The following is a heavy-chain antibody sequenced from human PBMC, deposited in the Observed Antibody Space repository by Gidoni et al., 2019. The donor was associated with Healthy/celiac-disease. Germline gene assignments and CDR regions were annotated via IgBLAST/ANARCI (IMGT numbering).Heavy chain of an antibody. V-gene: IGHV3-21*01. J-gene: IGHJ5*02. CDR3: AGLDCSSTSCLDP. CDR1: GFTFSSYS. CDR2: ISSSSSYI. Sequence: EVQLVASGGGLVKPGGSLRLSCAASGFTFSSYSMNWVRQAPGKGLEWVSSISSSSSYIYYADSVKGRFTIARDNAKNSLYLQMNSLRAEDTAVYYCAGLDCSSTSCLDPWGQGTLVTVSS. D-gene: IGHD2-2*01.